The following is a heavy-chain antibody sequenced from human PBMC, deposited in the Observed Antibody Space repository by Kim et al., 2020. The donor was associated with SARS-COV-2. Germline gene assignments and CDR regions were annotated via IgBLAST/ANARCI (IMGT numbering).Heavy chain of an antibody. J-gene: IGHJ5*02. CDR1: GFTFSSYS. CDR2: ISSSSSYI. V-gene: IGHV3-21*01. D-gene: IGHD3-16*02. Sequence: GGSLRLSCAASGFTFSSYSMNWVRQAPGKGLEWVSSISSSSSYIYYADSVKGRFTISRDNAKNSLYLQMNSLRAEDTAVYYCARDLRGTFGGVIAGNWFDPWGQGTLVTASS. CDR3: ARDLRGTFGGVIAGNWFDP.